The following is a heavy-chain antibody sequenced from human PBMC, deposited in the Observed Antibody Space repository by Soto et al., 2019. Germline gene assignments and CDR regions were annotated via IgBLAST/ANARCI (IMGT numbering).Heavy chain of an antibody. CDR2: ISAYNGNT. V-gene: IGHV1-18*04. CDR3: ARGQVGATIGGAFDI. J-gene: IGHJ3*02. D-gene: IGHD1-26*01. Sequence: ASVKVSCKASGYTFTSYGISWVRQAPGQGLEWMGWISAYNGNTNYAQKLQGRVTMTTDTSTSTAYMELRSLRSDDTAMYYCARGQVGATIGGAFDIWGQVTMVPVSS. CDR1: GYTFTSYG.